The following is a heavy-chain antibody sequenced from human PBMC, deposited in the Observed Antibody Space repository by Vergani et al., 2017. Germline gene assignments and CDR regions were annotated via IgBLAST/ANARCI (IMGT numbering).Heavy chain of an antibody. CDR1: GGSISSYY. D-gene: IGHD6-19*01. Sequence: QVQLQESGPGLVKPSETLSLTCTVPGGSISSYYWSWIRQPPGKGLEWIGYIYYSGSTNYNPSLKSRVTISVDTSKNQLSLKLSSVTAADTAVYYCARGGAVAGLIDYWGQGTLVTVSS. CDR2: IYYSGST. CDR3: ARGGAVAGLIDY. J-gene: IGHJ4*02. V-gene: IGHV4-59*01.